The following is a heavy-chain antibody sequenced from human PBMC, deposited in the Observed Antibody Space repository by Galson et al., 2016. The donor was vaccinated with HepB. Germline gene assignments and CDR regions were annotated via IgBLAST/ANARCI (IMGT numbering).Heavy chain of an antibody. V-gene: IGHV3-11*01. CDR1: RFIFSDYY. J-gene: IGHJ5*02. Sequence: SLRLSCAASRFIFSDYYMTWIRQAPGKELEWLSSISSSGTKIFYADSVRGRFTMSRDNANNSLFLHMSILSADDTAVYYCARGPDYGSFDAWGQGTLVAVSS. CDR3: ARGPDYGSFDA. CDR2: ISSSGTKI. D-gene: IGHD4-17*01.